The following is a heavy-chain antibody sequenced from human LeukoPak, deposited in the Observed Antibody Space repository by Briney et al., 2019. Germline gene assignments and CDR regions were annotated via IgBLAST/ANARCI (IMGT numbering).Heavy chain of an antibody. CDR3: ARDFRRHVSSGYYV. V-gene: IGHV3-21*01. CDR1: GFTFSSYS. Sequence: GGSLRLSCAASGFTFSSYSMNWVRQAPGKGLEWVSSISSSSSYIYYADSVKGRFTISRDNAKNSLYLQMNSLRAEDSAVYYCARDFRRHVSSGYYVWGQGTLVTVSS. D-gene: IGHD3-22*01. CDR2: ISSSSSYI. J-gene: IGHJ4*02.